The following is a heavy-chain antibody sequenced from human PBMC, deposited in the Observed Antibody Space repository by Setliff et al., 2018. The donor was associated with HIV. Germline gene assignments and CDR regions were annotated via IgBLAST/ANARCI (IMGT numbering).Heavy chain of an antibody. Sequence: SETLSLTCTVSGGSASNSRYYWAWIRQPPGKGLEYIGSTHYNEKTYYNPSLKSRVTISIDTSKNQFSLNLTSVTAADTAVYYCARGRKKTLAVSGTRYFDFWGQGTLVTVSS. CDR2: THYNEKT. CDR1: GGSASNSRYY. D-gene: IGHD6-19*01. J-gene: IGHJ4*02. V-gene: IGHV4-39*01. CDR3: ARGRKKTLAVSGTRYFDF.